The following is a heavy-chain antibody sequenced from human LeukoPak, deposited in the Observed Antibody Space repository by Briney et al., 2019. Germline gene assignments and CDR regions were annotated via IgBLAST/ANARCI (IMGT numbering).Heavy chain of an antibody. Sequence: GASVKVSFTASGYTFTGYYMHWVRQAPGQGLEWMGWINPNSGGTNYAQKFQGRVTMTRDTSISTAYMELSRLRSDDTAVYYCARVNSSGLDAFDIWGQGTMVTVSS. V-gene: IGHV1-2*02. CDR1: GYTFTGYY. CDR3: ARVNSSGLDAFDI. CDR2: INPNSGGT. J-gene: IGHJ3*02. D-gene: IGHD3-22*01.